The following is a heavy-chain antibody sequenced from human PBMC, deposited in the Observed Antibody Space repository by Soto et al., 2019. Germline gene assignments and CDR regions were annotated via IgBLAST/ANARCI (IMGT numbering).Heavy chain of an antibody. CDR1: GGSISSYY. J-gene: IGHJ4*02. V-gene: IGHV4-59*08. D-gene: IGHD1-26*01. CDR3: ARHFGSYYFDY. CDR2: IYYSGST. Sequence: SETLSLTCTVSGGSISSYYWSWIRQPPGKGLEWIGYIYYSGSTNYNPSLKSRVSISVDTSKNQFSLKLSSVTAADTAVYYCARHFGSYYFDYWGQGTLVTVSS.